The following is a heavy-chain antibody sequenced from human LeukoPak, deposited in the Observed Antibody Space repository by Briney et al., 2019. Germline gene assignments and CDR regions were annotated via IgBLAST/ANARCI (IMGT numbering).Heavy chain of an antibody. V-gene: IGHV4-61*02. CDR1: SDSINSGNYY. J-gene: IGHJ5*02. CDR2: IYSSGST. Sequence: PSETLSLTCTVSSDSINSGNYYWNWIRQPAGKGLEWIGRIYSSGSTNYNPSLKSRVTISVDTSKNQFSLKLSSVTAADTAVYYCARETELLWSQLAWFDPWGQGTLVTVSS. D-gene: IGHD3-10*01. CDR3: ARETELLWSQLAWFDP.